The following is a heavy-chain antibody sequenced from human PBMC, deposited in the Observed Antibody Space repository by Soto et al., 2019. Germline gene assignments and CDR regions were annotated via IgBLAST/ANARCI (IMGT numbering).Heavy chain of an antibody. V-gene: IGHV4-59*01. D-gene: IGHD3-16*02. Sequence: SETLSLTCTVSGGSISSYYWSWIRQPPGKGLEWIGYIYYSGSTNYNPSLKSRVTISVDTSKNQFSLKLSSVTAADTALYYCARGPVGEIPYYWGQGTLVTVSS. CDR3: ARGPVGEIPYY. CDR2: IYYSGST. J-gene: IGHJ4*02. CDR1: GGSISSYY.